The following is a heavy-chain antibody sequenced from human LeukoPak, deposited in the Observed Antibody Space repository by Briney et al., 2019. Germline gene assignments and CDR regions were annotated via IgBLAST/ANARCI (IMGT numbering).Heavy chain of an antibody. D-gene: IGHD6-19*01. CDR1: GGSISSYY. Sequence: SETLSLTCTVSGGSISSYYWSWIRQPPGKGLEWIGYIYYSGSTNYNPSLKSRVTISVDTSKNQFSLKLGSVTAADTAVYYCARHVPSYSSRPFDYWGQGTLVTVSS. V-gene: IGHV4-59*08. CDR2: IYYSGST. J-gene: IGHJ4*02. CDR3: ARHVPSYSSRPFDY.